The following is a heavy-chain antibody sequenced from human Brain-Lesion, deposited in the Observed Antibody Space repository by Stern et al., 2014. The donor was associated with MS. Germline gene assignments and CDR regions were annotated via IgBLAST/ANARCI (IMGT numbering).Heavy chain of an antibody. V-gene: IGHV1-2*02. CDR3: ARDQRGITIFGVVTDYYYLGMDV. CDR2: INPNTGGT. J-gene: IGHJ6*02. Sequence: QVQLMQSGAEVKKPGASVKVSYKTSGYIFTGYYIHWVRQAPGQGLEWMAWINPNTGGTKYAQKFQGRVTMSRDTSISTAYVELSSLTSDDTAVYYCARDQRGITIFGVVTDYYYLGMDVWGQGTTVTVSS. D-gene: IGHD3-3*01. CDR1: GYIFTGYY.